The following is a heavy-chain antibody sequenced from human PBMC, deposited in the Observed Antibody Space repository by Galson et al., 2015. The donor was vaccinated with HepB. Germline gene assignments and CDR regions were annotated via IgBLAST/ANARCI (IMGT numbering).Heavy chain of an antibody. CDR2: ISYDGSNK. CDR3: AREKSGLGGVYGDDGFDY. CDR1: GFTFSSYA. V-gene: IGHV3-30-3*01. J-gene: IGHJ4*02. D-gene: IGHD4-17*01. Sequence: SLRLSCAASGFTFSSYAMHWVRQAPGKGLEWVAVISYDGSNKYYADSVKGRFTISRDNSKNTLYLQMNSLRAEDTAVYYCAREKSGLGGVYGDDGFDYWGQGTLVTVSS.